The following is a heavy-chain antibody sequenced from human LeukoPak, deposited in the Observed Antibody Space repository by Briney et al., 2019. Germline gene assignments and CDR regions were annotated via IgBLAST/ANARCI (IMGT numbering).Heavy chain of an antibody. CDR3: ARLKPHYYYYMDV. Sequence: SGTLSLTCAVSGGSISSSNWWSWVRQPPGKGLEWIGEIYHSGSTNYNPSLKSRVTISVDTSKNQFSLKLSSVTAADTAVYYCARLKPHYYYYMDVWGKGTTVTVSS. CDR1: GGSISSSNW. CDR2: IYHSGST. V-gene: IGHV4-4*02. J-gene: IGHJ6*03.